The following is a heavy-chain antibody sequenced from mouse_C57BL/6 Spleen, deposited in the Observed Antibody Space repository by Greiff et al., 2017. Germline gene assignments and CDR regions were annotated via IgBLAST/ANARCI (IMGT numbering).Heavy chain of an antibody. CDR3: ARPDYGSSYWYFDV. J-gene: IGHJ1*03. CDR2: ISRGSSTI. V-gene: IGHV5-17*01. D-gene: IGHD1-1*01. CDR1: GFTFSDYG. Sequence: EVHLVESGGGLVKPGGSLKLSCAASGFTFSDYGMHWVRQAPEKGLEWVAYISRGSSTIYYAATVKGRFTISRDNAKNTRFLPMTSLMSEDTAMYYGARPDYGSSYWYFDVWGTGTTVTVSS.